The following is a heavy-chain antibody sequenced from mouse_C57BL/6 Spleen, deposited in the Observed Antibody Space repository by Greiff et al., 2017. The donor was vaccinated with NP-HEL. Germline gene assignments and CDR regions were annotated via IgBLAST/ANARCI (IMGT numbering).Heavy chain of an antibody. CDR2: IRSKSNNYAT. CDR1: GFSFNTYA. V-gene: IGHV10-1*01. D-gene: IGHD1-1*01. J-gene: IGHJ4*01. CDR3: VRQEVYYGSSYAMDY. Sequence: EVHLVESGGGLVQPKGSLKLSCAASGFSFNTYAMNWVRQAPGKGLEWVARIRSKSNNYATYYADSVKDRFTISRDDSESMLYLQMNNLTTEDTAMYYCVRQEVYYGSSYAMDYWGQGTSVTVSS.